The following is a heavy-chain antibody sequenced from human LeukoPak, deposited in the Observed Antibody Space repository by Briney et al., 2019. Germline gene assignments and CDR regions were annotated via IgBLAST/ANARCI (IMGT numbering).Heavy chain of an antibody. Sequence: ESSVKVSCKTSRGTFSKYPIGWVRQAPGQGLEWMGGIIPIFGTANYAQKFQGRVTITADESTSTAYMELSSLRSEDTAVYYCARDPYYYDSSGYPKETYFDYWGQGTLVTVSS. J-gene: IGHJ4*02. CDR3: ARDPYYYDSSGYPKETYFDY. D-gene: IGHD3-22*01. V-gene: IGHV1-69*01. CDR1: RGTFSKYP. CDR2: IIPIFGTA.